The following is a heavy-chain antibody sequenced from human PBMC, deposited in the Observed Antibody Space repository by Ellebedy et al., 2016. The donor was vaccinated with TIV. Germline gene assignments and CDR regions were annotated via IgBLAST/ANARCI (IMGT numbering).Heavy chain of an antibody. D-gene: IGHD4-17*01. V-gene: IGHV3-23*01. CDR1: GFTFSSYA. CDR2: ISGSGGST. J-gene: IGHJ4*02. CDR3: ANGETGYGDYGG. Sequence: GGSLRLSCAASGFTFSSYAMSWVRQAPGKGLEWVSAISGSGGSTYYADSVKGRFTISRDNSKNTLYLQMNSLRAEDTAVYYCANGETGYGDYGGWGQGTLVTVSS.